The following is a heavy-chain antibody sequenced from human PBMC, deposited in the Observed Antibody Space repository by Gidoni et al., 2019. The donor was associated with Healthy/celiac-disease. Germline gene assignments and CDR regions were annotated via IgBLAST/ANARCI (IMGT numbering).Heavy chain of an antibody. CDR3: ARGNEKFSVSGMDV. CDR1: GGSISSYY. V-gene: IGHV4-59*01. CDR2: IYYSGST. D-gene: IGHD1-1*01. Sequence: QVQLQESGPGLVKPSETRSLTCTVSGGSISSYYWSWIRQPPGKGLEWIGYIYYSGSTNYNPSLKSRVTISVDTSKNQFSLKLSSVTAADTAVYYCARGNEKFSVSGMDVWGQGTTVTVSS. J-gene: IGHJ6*02.